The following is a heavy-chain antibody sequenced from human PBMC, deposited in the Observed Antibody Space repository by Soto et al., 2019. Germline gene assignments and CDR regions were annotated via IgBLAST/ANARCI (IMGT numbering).Heavy chain of an antibody. CDR1: GFTFSSYG. CDR2: ISYDGRDK. V-gene: IGHV3-30*18. CDR3: AKDRDIAAADYYFDY. D-gene: IGHD6-13*01. Sequence: PGGSLRLSCAASGFTFSSYGMHWVRQAPGKGLEWVAVISYDGRDKYHADSVKGRFTVSRDNPKNTLYLQMNSLRVEDTAVYYCAKDRDIAAADYYFDYWGQGTLVTVSS. J-gene: IGHJ4*02.